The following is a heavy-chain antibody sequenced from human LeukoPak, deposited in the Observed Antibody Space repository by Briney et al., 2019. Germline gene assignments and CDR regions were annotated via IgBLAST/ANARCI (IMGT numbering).Heavy chain of an antibody. V-gene: IGHV4-31*03. CDR3: ARGTPDWNYVFAWFDP. CDR2: IYYSGST. D-gene: IGHD1-7*01. CDR1: GGSISSGGYY. Sequence: NSSETLSLTCTVSGGSISSGGYYWSWIRQHPGKGLEWIGYIYYSGSTYYNPSLKSRVTISVDTSKNQFSLKLSSVTAADTAVYYCARGTPDWNYVFAWFDPWGQGTLVTVSS. J-gene: IGHJ5*02.